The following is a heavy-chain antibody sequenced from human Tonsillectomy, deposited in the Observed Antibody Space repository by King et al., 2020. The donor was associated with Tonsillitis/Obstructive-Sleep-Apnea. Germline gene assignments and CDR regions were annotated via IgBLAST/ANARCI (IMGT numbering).Heavy chain of an antibody. J-gene: IGHJ3*02. Sequence: VQLQQWGAGLLKPSETLSLTCAVYGGSFSGYYWSWIRQPPGKGLEWIGEIDHSGSTNSNPSLKSRITISVDTSNNLFSLKLSSVTAADTAVYYCVRASEAFDIWGQGTMVTVSS. CDR1: GGSFSGYY. V-gene: IGHV4-34*01. CDR2: IDHSGST. D-gene: IGHD6-6*01. CDR3: VRASEAFDI.